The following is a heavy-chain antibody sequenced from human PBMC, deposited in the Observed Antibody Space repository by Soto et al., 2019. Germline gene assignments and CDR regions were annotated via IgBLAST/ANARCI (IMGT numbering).Heavy chain of an antibody. CDR3: AHSRCGGDCLQSYSSPYYYGMDV. J-gene: IGHJ6*02. CDR2: IYWDDDK. D-gene: IGHD2-21*02. Sequence: QITLKESGPTLVRPTQTLTLTCTFSGFSLSTSGVGVGWIRQPPGKALEWLALIYWDDDKRYSPSLKSRLTITKDTSKNQVVLTMTTMDPVDTATYYCAHSRCGGDCLQSYSSPYYYGMDVWGQGTTVTVSS. V-gene: IGHV2-5*02. CDR1: GFSLSTSGVG.